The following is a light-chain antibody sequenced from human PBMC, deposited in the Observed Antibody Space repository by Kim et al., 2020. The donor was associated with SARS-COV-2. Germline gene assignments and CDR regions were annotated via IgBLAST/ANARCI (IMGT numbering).Light chain of an antibody. CDR3: QAWDSSTAVL. CDR1: ELPDKY. CDR2: QDS. V-gene: IGLV3-1*01. Sequence: SYELTQPPSVSVSPGQTASITCSGDELPDKYGCWYQQKPGQSPVLVLYQDSKRPSGIPERFSGSNSGNTATLTISGTQAMDEADYYCQAWDSSTAVLFGGGTQLTVL. J-gene: IGLJ2*01.